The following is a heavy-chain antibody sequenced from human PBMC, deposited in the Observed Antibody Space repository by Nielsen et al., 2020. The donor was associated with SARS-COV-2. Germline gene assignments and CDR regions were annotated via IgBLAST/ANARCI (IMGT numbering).Heavy chain of an antibody. CDR2: ISSSGSTT. Sequence: WIRQPPGKGLEWVSYISSSGSTTYYADSVKGRFTISRDNSKNTLYLQMNSLRAEDTAVYYCAKGSIAAAAYYYYYGMDVWGQGTTVTVSS. CDR3: AKGSIAAAAYYYYYGMDV. V-gene: IGHV3-23*01. J-gene: IGHJ6*02. D-gene: IGHD6-13*01.